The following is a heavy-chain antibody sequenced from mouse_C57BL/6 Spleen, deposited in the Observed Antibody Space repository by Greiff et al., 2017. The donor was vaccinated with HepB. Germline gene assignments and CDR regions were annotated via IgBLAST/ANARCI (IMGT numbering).Heavy chain of an antibody. Sequence: VQLQQSGAELVRPGTSVKLSCKASGYTFTSYWMHWVKQRPGQGLEWIGVIDPSDSYTNYNQKFKGKATLTVDTSSSTAYMQLSSLTSEDSAVYYCARKRDDYDVTFDYWGQGTTLTVSS. CDR2: IDPSDSYT. J-gene: IGHJ2*01. V-gene: IGHV1-59*01. D-gene: IGHD2-4*01. CDR1: GYTFTSYW. CDR3: ARKRDDYDVTFDY.